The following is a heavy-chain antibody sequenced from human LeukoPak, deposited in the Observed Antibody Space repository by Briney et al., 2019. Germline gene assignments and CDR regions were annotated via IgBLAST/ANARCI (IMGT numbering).Heavy chain of an antibody. J-gene: IGHJ4*02. CDR2: ISSGSSYI. V-gene: IGHV3-21*06. CDR3: ARSFYDSSGYANFVY. Sequence: PGGSLRLSCAVSGYTFSTYSMNWVRHAPGKGLEWVSFISSGSSYIYYADSVKGRFTISRDNAKNSLYLQMNSLRADDTAVYFCARSFYDSSGYANFVYWGQGALVTVSS. D-gene: IGHD3-22*01. CDR1: GYTFSTYS.